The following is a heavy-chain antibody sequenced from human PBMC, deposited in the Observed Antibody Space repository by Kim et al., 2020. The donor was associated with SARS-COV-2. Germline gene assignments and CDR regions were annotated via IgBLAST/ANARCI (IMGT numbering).Heavy chain of an antibody. Sequence: GGSLRLSCAASGFTFSSYGMHWVRQAPGKGLEWVAVIWYDGSNKYYADSVKGRFTISRDNSKNTLYLQMNSLRAEDTAVYYCARDRGIQLWSLYYGMDVRGQGTTVTVSS. V-gene: IGHV3-33*08. CDR3: ARDRGIQLWSLYYGMDV. D-gene: IGHD5-18*01. J-gene: IGHJ6*02. CDR2: IWYDGSNK. CDR1: GFTFSSYG.